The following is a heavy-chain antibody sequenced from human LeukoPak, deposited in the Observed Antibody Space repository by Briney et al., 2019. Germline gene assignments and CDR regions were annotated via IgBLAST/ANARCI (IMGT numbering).Heavy chain of an antibody. CDR2: IYYSGST. Sequence: SETLSLTCTVSGGSISSYYWSWIRQPPGKGLEWIGSIYYSGSTYYNPSLKSRVTISVDTSKNQFSLKLSSVTAADTAVYYCATPRTDSSGYSVTVYAFDIWGQGTMVTVSS. D-gene: IGHD3-22*01. CDR1: GGSISSYY. CDR3: ATPRTDSSGYSVTVYAFDI. J-gene: IGHJ3*02. V-gene: IGHV4-59*12.